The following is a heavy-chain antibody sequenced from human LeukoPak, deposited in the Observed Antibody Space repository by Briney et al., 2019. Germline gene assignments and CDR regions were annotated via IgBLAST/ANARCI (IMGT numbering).Heavy chain of an antibody. CDR1: GGTFSIYA. J-gene: IGHJ4*02. D-gene: IGHD3-3*01. CDR2: MNPNSGNT. CDR3: ARGTTYYDFWSGYYTGWHYFDY. V-gene: IGHV1-8*02. Sequence: ASVTVSFTASGGTFSIYAISWVRQAPGQGLEWMGWMNPNSGNTGYAQKFQGRVTMTRNTSISTAYMELSSLRSEDTAVYYCARGTTYYDFWSGYYTGWHYFDYWGQGTLVTVSS.